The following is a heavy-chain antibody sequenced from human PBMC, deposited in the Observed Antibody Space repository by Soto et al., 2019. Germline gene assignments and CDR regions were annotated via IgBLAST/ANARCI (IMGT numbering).Heavy chain of an antibody. CDR1: GGTFSSYA. J-gene: IGHJ3*02. CDR3: ARESEDGFDNGNDAFDI. V-gene: IGHV1-69*01. Sequence: QVQLVQSGAEVKKPGSAVKVSCKASGGTFSSYAISWVRQAPGQGLEWMGGIIPIFGTANYAQKFQGRVTLTADESTSTAYMELSSLSSEDTAVYYCARESEDGFDNGNDAFDIWGQGTMVTVSS. CDR2: IIPIFGTA. D-gene: IGHD5-12*01.